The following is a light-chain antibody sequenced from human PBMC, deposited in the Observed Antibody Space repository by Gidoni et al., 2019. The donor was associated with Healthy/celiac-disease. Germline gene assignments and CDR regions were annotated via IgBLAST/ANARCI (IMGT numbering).Light chain of an antibody. CDR3: QSADSSGTYPWV. V-gene: IGLV3-25*03. CDR2: KDS. J-gene: IGLJ3*02. Sequence: SYELPQPPSVSVSPGQTARITCSGDALPKQYAYCYQQKPGQAPVLVIYKDSERPSGIPERFSGSSSGTTVTLTISVVQAEDEADYYCQSADSSGTYPWVFGGGTKLTVL. CDR1: ALPKQY.